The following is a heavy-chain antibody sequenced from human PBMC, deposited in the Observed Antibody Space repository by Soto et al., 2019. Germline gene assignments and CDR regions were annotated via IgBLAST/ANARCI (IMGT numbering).Heavy chain of an antibody. CDR2: IFYSGTA. J-gene: IGHJ3*01. D-gene: IGHD2-21*01. CDR1: GGSISSGNHF. V-gene: IGHV4-30-4*01. Sequence: QVQLQEAGPGLVKPSQTLSLSCIVSGGSISSGNHFWSWIRQPPGKALDWIGYIFYSGTAYYNSSLKCPISRSSDPSKNHLSLYLRSVAAARTVMSYCPREVITPVHQGADDAFDVWGQGTMVTVSS. CDR3: PREVITPVHQGADDAFDV.